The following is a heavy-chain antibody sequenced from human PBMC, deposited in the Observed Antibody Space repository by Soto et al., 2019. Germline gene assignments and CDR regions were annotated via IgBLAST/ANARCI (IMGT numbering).Heavy chain of an antibody. J-gene: IGHJ4*02. D-gene: IGHD4-17*01. CDR2: ISAHNGNT. CDR3: ARGRYGDY. CDR1: GYIFTSYG. Sequence: QAHLVQSGPEVKKPGASVKVSCKGSGYIFTSYGIAWVRQAPGQGLEWMGWISAHNGNTEYAQKFQGRVTVTRDTSTRTAYLELRSLRSDDTALYYCARGRYGDYWGQGALVTVSS. V-gene: IGHV1-18*01.